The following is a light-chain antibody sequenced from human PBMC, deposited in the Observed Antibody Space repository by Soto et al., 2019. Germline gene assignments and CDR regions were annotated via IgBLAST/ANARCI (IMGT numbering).Light chain of an antibody. CDR1: QSVRSDY. J-gene: IGKJ4*01. V-gene: IGKV3-20*01. CDR2: GAS. CDR3: QQYGSSPFT. Sequence: EIVLTQSPDTLSLSPGERATLSCRASQSVRSDYLVWYQQKPGQAPRLLIDGASRRATGIPDRFSGSGSGTEFLLTIGGLETEDFAVYYCQQYGSSPFTFGGGTKVDIK.